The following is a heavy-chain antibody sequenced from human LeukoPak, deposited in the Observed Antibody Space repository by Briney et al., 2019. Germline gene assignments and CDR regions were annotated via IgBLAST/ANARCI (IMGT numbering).Heavy chain of an antibody. CDR2: IYYSGST. Sequence: SQTLSLTCTVSGGSISSGDYYWSWIRQHPGKGLEWIGYIYYSGSTYYNPSLKSRVTISVDTSKNQFSLKLSSVTAADTAVYYCARVDTTMGEYAFDIWGQGTMVTVSS. CDR1: GGSISSGDYY. J-gene: IGHJ3*02. V-gene: IGHV4-31*03. CDR3: ARVDTTMGEYAFDI. D-gene: IGHD5-18*01.